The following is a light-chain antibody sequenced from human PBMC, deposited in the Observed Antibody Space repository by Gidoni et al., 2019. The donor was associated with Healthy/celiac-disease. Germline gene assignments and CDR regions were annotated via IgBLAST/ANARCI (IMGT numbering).Light chain of an antibody. V-gene: IGKV2-28*01. CDR2: LGS. CDR3: MQALQTPPT. CDR1: QSLLHSNGYNY. Sequence: DIVMTQSPLSLPVTPGEPASISCRSSQSLLHSNGYNYLDWYLQKPGQSPQLLIYLGSNRASGVPDRFSGSGSGTDLTLKISRVEAEDVGVYYCMQALQTPPTFGQXTKVEIK. J-gene: IGKJ1*01.